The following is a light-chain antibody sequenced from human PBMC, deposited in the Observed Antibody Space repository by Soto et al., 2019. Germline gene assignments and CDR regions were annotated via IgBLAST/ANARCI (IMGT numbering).Light chain of an antibody. CDR3: QKYTSASFT. J-gene: IGKJ3*01. Sequence: DIQMTQSPSSLSASVGDRVTITCRASQGISKYLAWYQQKPGKVPKLLIYAASTLQSGVPSRFSGSGSGTDFTLPISSLQPEPVATYSCQKYTSASFTFGPPTQVDI. CDR1: QGISKY. CDR2: AAS. V-gene: IGKV1-27*01.